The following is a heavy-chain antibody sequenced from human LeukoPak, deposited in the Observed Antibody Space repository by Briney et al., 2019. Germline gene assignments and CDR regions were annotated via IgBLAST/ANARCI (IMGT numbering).Heavy chain of an antibody. CDR3: ARVAGYKVLDAFDI. CDR1: GGSISSYY. D-gene: IGHD5-24*01. V-gene: IGHV4-4*07. Sequence: SETLSLTCTVSGGSISSYYWSWIRQPAGKGLEWIGRIYTSGSTNYNPSLKSRVTMSVDTSKNQFSLKLSSVTAADTAVYYCARVAGYKVLDAFDIWGQGTMVTVSS. CDR2: IYTSGST. J-gene: IGHJ3*02.